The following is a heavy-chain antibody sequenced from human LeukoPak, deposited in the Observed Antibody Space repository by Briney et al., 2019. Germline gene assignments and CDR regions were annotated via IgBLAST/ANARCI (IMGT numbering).Heavy chain of an antibody. V-gene: IGHV1-69*13. Sequence: SVKVSCKAPGGTFSSYAISWVRQAPGQGLEWMGGIIPIFGTANYAQKFQGRVTITADESTSTAYMELSSLRSEDTAVYYCARGIPNLRFSTEGYFDYWGQGTLVTVSS. CDR1: GGTFSSYA. D-gene: IGHD3-3*01. J-gene: IGHJ4*02. CDR2: IIPIFGTA. CDR3: ARGIPNLRFSTEGYFDY.